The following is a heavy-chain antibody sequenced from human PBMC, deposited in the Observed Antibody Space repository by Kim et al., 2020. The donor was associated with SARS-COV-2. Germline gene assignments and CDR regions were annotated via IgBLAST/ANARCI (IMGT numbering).Heavy chain of an antibody. Sequence: SETLSLTCTVSGGSISSYYWSWIRQPPGKGLEWIGYIYYSGSTNYNPSLKSRVTISVDTSKNQFSLKLSSVTAADTAVYYCARDQYSGYSFDYWGQGTLVTVSS. CDR2: IYYSGST. V-gene: IGHV4-59*13. CDR3: ARDQYSGYSFDY. D-gene: IGHD5-12*01. CDR1: GGSISSYY. J-gene: IGHJ4*02.